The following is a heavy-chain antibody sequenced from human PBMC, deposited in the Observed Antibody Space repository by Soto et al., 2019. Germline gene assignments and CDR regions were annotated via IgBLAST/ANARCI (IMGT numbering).Heavy chain of an antibody. Sequence: GGSLRLSCAASGFTFSSYAMHWVRQAPGKGLEYVSAISSNGGSTYYANSVKGRFTISRDNSKNTLYLQMGSLRAEDMAVYYCARAEMYYDFWSGYTPVDYWGQGTLVTVSS. CDR1: GFTFSSYA. CDR3: ARAEMYYDFWSGYTPVDY. D-gene: IGHD3-3*01. V-gene: IGHV3-64*01. CDR2: ISSNGGST. J-gene: IGHJ4*02.